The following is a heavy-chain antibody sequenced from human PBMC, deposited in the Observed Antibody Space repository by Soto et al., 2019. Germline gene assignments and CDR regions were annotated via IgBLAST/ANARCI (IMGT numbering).Heavy chain of an antibody. V-gene: IGHV2-5*02. CDR1: GFSLSTSGVG. CDR3: AHRLLDSSSWYEYFQH. D-gene: IGHD6-13*01. Sequence: QITLKESGPTLVKPTQTLTLTYTFSGFSLSTSGVGVGWIRQPPGKALEWLALIYWDDDKRYSPSLKSRLTITKDTSKNQVVLTMTNMDPVDTATYYCAHRLLDSSSWYEYFQHWGQGTLVTVSS. J-gene: IGHJ1*01. CDR2: IYWDDDK.